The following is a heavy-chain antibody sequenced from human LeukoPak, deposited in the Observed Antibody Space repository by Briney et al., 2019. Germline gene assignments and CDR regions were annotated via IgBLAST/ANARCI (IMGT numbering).Heavy chain of an antibody. J-gene: IGHJ6*02. CDR3: ARDRGSSWSYGMDV. D-gene: IGHD6-13*01. CDR1: GYSFTGYY. Sequence: ASVKVSCKDSGYSFTGYYMHWVRQAPGQGLEWVGWINPNSGGTNYAQKFQGWVTMTRDTSISTAYMEVSRLRSDDTAVYYCARDRGSSWSYGMDVWGQGTTVTVSS. CDR2: INPNSGGT. V-gene: IGHV1-2*04.